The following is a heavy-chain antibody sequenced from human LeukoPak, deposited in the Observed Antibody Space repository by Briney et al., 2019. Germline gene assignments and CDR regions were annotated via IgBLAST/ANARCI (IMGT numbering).Heavy chain of an antibody. Sequence: SETLSLTCTVSGGSISSYYWSWIRQPPGKGLEWIGYIYYSGSTNYNPSLKSRVTISVDTSKNQFSLKLSSVTAADTAVYYCARALNSRLLDYWGQGTLVTVSS. J-gene: IGHJ4*02. CDR3: ARALNSRLLDY. CDR2: IYYSGST. V-gene: IGHV4-59*01. CDR1: GGSISSYY. D-gene: IGHD6-13*01.